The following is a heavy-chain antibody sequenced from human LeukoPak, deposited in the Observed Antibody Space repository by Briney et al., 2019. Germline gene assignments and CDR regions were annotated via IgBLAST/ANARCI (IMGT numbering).Heavy chain of an antibody. CDR1: GFTFSSYW. CDR2: ISYDGSNK. CDR3: ARCGGGIFGVLDY. D-gene: IGHD3-3*01. V-gene: IGHV3-30*03. Sequence: GGSLRLTCAASGFTFSSYWMSWVRQAPGKGLEWVAVISYDGSNKYYADSVKGRFTISRDNSKNTLYLQMNSLRAEDTAVYYCARCGGGIFGVLDYWGQGTLVTVSS. J-gene: IGHJ4*02.